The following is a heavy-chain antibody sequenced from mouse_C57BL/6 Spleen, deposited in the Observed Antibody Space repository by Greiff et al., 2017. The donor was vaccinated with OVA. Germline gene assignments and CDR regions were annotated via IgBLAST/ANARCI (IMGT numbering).Heavy chain of an antibody. CDR3: AREIYYYGSYYAMDY. Sequence: QVQLQQSGAELVMPGASVKLSCKASGYTFTSYWMHWVKQRPGQGLEWIGEIDPSDSYTNYNQKFTGKSTLTVDKSSSTAYMQLSSLTSEDSAVYYCAREIYYYGSYYAMDYWGQGTSVTVSS. J-gene: IGHJ4*01. CDR1: GYTFTSYW. CDR2: IDPSDSYT. V-gene: IGHV1-69*01. D-gene: IGHD1-1*01.